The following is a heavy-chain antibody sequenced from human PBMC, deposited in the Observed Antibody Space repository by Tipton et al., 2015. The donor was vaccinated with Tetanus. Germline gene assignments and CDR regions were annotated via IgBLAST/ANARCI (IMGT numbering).Heavy chain of an antibody. CDR1: GFTFNGYG. Sequence: QMQLVQSGGGVVQPGRSLRLSCAASGFTFNGYGMHWVRQAPGKGLEWLALVWYDGSKQYYAESVKGRFTISRDNSKNTVDLQMSNVRDEDAAVYYCAGERSLEWLGPVGSWGQGTQVTVSS. CDR3: AGERSLEWLGPVGS. J-gene: IGHJ4*02. V-gene: IGHV3-33*01. D-gene: IGHD3-3*01. CDR2: VWYDGSKQ.